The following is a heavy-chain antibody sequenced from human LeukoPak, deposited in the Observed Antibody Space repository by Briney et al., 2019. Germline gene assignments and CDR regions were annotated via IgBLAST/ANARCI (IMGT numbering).Heavy chain of an antibody. CDR3: ARGPLGYCSSTSCLFLDP. V-gene: IGHV1-8*03. CDR1: GYTFTSYD. J-gene: IGHJ5*02. Sequence: GASVKVSCKXSGYTFTSYDINWVRQATGQGLERMGWMNPNSGNTGYAQKFQGRVTITRNTSISTAYMELSSLRSEDTAVYYCARGPLGYCSSTSCLFLDPWGQGTLVTVSS. D-gene: IGHD2-2*01. CDR2: MNPNSGNT.